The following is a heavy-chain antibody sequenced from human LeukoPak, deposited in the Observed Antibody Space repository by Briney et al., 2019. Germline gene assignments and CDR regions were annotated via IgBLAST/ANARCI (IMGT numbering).Heavy chain of an antibody. Sequence: GGSLRLSCAASGFTFSSYGMHWVRQAPGKGLAWVAVISYDGSNKYYADSVKGRFTISRDNSKNTLYLQMNSLRAEDTAVYYCANRPYCSSTSCHYQLDYWGQGTLVTVSS. V-gene: IGHV3-30*18. CDR3: ANRPYCSSTSCHYQLDY. CDR2: ISYDGSNK. J-gene: IGHJ4*02. CDR1: GFTFSSYG. D-gene: IGHD2-2*01.